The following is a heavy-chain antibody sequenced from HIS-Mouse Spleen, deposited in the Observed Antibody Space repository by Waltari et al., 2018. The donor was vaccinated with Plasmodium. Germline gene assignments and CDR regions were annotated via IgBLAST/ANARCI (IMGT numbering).Heavy chain of an antibody. Sequence: QVQLVESGGGVVQPGRSLRLSCAASGFPFSSYGMHWVRQAPGKGLEWVAAISYDGSNKYYADSVKGRFTISRDNSKNTLYLQMNSLRAEDTAVYYCAKILSYSSSPEDYWGQGTLVTVSS. D-gene: IGHD6-6*01. CDR1: GFPFSSYG. V-gene: IGHV3-30*18. J-gene: IGHJ4*02. CDR3: AKILSYSSSPEDY. CDR2: ISYDGSNK.